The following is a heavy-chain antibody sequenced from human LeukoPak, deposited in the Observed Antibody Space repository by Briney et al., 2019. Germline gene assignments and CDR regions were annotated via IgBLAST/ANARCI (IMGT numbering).Heavy chain of an antibody. Sequence: PSETLSLTCTVSGGSISSSSYYWGWIRQPPGKGLEWIGSIYYSGSTYYNPSLKSRVTISVDTSKNQFSLKLSSVTAADTAVYYCARENVAAAGSYYYYYMDVWGKGTTVTVSS. J-gene: IGHJ6*03. D-gene: IGHD6-13*01. CDR3: ARENVAAAGSYYYYYMDV. CDR2: IYYSGST. CDR1: GGSISSSSYY. V-gene: IGHV4-39*07.